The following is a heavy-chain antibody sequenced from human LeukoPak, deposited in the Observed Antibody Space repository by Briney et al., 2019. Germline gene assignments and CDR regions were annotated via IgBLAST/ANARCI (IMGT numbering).Heavy chain of an antibody. CDR3: ARSSTGSYFDY. V-gene: IGHV4-4*07. D-gene: IGHD3-3*02. CDR2: IYTSGDT. J-gene: IGHJ4*02. Sequence: SETLSLTCTVSGGAISGYYWTWIRQPAGKGLEWIGRIYTSGDTNYNPSLKSRVTMSVDKSKNQFSLKLTSVTAADTAVYYCARSSTGSYFDYWGQGTLVTVSS. CDR1: GGAISGYY.